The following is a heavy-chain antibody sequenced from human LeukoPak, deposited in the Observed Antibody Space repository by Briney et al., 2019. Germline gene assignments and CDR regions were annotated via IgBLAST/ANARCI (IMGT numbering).Heavy chain of an antibody. Sequence: GRSLRLSCAASGFTFSSYGMHWVRQAPGKGLEWVAVISYDGSNKYYADSVKGRFTISRDNSKNTLYLQMNSLRAEDTAVYYCAKVDRRYFDWFSLDGMDVWGEGTTVTVSS. D-gene: IGHD3-9*01. V-gene: IGHV3-30*18. CDR1: GFTFSSYG. CDR3: AKVDRRYFDWFSLDGMDV. J-gene: IGHJ6*04. CDR2: ISYDGSNK.